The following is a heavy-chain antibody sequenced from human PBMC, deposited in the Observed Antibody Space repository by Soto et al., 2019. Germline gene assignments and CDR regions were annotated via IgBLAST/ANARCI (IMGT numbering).Heavy chain of an antibody. J-gene: IGHJ5*02. CDR3: ARDRWSGGSCYGHWFDP. D-gene: IGHD2-15*01. V-gene: IGHV3-33*01. CDR2: IWYDGSNK. CDR1: GFTFSSYG. Sequence: QVQLVESGGGVVQPGRSLRLSCAASGFTFSSYGMHWVRQAPGKGLEWVAVIWYDGSNKYYADSVKGRFTISRDNSKNTLDLQMNSLRAEDTAVYYCARDRWSGGSCYGHWFDPWDQGTLVTVSS.